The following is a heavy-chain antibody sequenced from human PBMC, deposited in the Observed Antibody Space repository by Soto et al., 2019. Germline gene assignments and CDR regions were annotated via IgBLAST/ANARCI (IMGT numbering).Heavy chain of an antibody. CDR3: AKVYEDYYDSSGYYYP. CDR1: GFTFSSYA. J-gene: IGHJ5*02. Sequence: TGGSLRLSCAASGFTFSSYAMSWVRQAPGKGLEWVSAISGSGGSTYYADSVKGRFTISRDNSKNTLYLQMNSLRAEDTAVYYCAKVYEDYYDSSGYYYPWGQGTLVTVSS. V-gene: IGHV3-23*01. CDR2: ISGSGGST. D-gene: IGHD3-22*01.